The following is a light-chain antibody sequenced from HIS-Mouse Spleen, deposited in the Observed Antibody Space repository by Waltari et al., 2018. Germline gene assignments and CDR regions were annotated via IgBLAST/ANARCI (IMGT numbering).Light chain of an antibody. Sequence: QSALTQPRSVSGSPGQSVTISCTGTSSDVGGYNYVSWYQQHPGKAPKLMIYDVSKRPSGVPDRGAGAKSGNTASLTISGLQAEDEADYYCCSYAGSYTLVFGGGTKLTVL. V-gene: IGLV2-11*01. CDR2: DVS. CDR3: CSYAGSYTLV. CDR1: SSDVGGYNY. J-gene: IGLJ2*01.